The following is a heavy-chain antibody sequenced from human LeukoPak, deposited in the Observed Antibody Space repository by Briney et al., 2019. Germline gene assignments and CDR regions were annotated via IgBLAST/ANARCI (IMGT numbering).Heavy chain of an antibody. CDR3: ARDQAYCSGGSCYSSY. D-gene: IGHD2-15*01. J-gene: IGHJ4*02. Sequence: GGSLRLSCAASGFTFSSYSMNWVRQAPGKGLEWVSSISSSSSYIYYSDSVKGRFTISRDNAKNSLYLQMNSLRAEDTAVYYCARDQAYCSGGSCYSSYWGQGTLVTVSS. CDR1: GFTFSSYS. V-gene: IGHV3-21*01. CDR2: ISSSSSYI.